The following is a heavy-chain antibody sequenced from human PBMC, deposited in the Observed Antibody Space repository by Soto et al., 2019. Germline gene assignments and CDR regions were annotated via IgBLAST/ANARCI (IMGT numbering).Heavy chain of an antibody. J-gene: IGHJ4*02. Sequence: GGSLRLSCAASGFTFSSYGMHWVRQAPGKGLEWVAVISYDGSNKYYADSVKGRFTISRDNSKNTLYLQMNSLRAEDTAVYYCAKDLMSGSFGYWGQGTLVTVSS. CDR3: AKDLMSGSFGY. D-gene: IGHD1-26*01. CDR1: GFTFSSYG. CDR2: ISYDGSNK. V-gene: IGHV3-30*18.